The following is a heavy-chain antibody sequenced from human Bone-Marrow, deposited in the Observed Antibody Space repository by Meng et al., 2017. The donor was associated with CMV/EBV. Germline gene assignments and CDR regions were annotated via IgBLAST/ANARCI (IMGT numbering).Heavy chain of an antibody. V-gene: IGHV1-69*05. CDR3: ARSDRAYCGGDCYSAFDI. CDR2: IIPIFGTA. CDR1: GGTFSSYA. D-gene: IGHD2-21*01. Sequence: SVKVSCKASGGTFSSYAISWVRQAPGQGLEWMGGIIPIFGTANYAQKFQGRVTITTDESTSTAYMELSSLRSEDTAVYYCARSDRAYCGGDCYSAFDIWGQGTMVTVS. J-gene: IGHJ3*02.